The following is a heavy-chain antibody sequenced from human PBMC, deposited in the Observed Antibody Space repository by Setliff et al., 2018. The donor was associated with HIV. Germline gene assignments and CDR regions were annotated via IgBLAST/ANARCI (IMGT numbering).Heavy chain of an antibody. J-gene: IGHJ5*02. CDR1: GGYMSGYY. CDR3: VRHHDSDFSGDPDWFDP. Sequence: SETLSLTCTVSGGYMSGYYWSWIRQPPGKGLEWIGHIYIGSTNYNPSLKSRVTISADTSKNQFTLKLSSVTAADTAVYYCVRHHDSDFSGDPDWFDPWGQGILVTVSS. D-gene: IGHD2-15*01. CDR2: IYIGST. V-gene: IGHV4-4*08.